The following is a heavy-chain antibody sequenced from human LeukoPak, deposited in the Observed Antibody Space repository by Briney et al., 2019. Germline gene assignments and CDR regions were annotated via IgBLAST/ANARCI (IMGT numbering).Heavy chain of an antibody. V-gene: IGHV3-23*01. J-gene: IGHJ3*02. CDR3: AKGYSGSSFDAFDI. CDR1: GFTFSSYA. CDR2: IYSGGTT. D-gene: IGHD1-26*01. Sequence: GGSLRLSCAASGFTFSSYAMSWVRQAPGKGLEWVSVIYSGGTTYYADSVKGRFTISRDNSKNTLYLQMNSLRAEDTAVYYCAKGYSGSSFDAFDIWGQGTMVTVSS.